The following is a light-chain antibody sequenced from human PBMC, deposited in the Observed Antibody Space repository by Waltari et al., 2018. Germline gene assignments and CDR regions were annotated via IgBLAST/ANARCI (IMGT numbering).Light chain of an antibody. CDR1: QSVNSNF. Sequence: EIVLTQSPGPLSLSPGARATLPCRASQSVNSNFLAWFQQKPGQAPRLLIYAASSRATGIPDRFSGSGSETDFTLTISRLEPEDFAVYYCHQYSSAPLTFGQGTKVEI. V-gene: IGKV3-20*01. CDR2: AAS. CDR3: HQYSSAPLT. J-gene: IGKJ1*01.